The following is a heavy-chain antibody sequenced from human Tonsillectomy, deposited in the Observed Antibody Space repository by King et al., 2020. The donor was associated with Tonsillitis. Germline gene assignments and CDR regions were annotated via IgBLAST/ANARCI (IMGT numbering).Heavy chain of an antibody. CDR1: GFTFGDYS. J-gene: IGHJ4*02. D-gene: IGHD3-22*01. CDR3: KVASGQVVVDPDY. V-gene: IGHV3-49*04. CDR2: VRSRAYGGTT. Sequence: VQLVQSGGGLVQPGRSLRLSCTASGFTFGDYSMSWVRQAPGKGLEWVGFVRSRAYGGTTEYAASVKGRFTISRDDSKSIAYLQMNSLHTEDTAVYYCKVASGQVVVDPDYCGQRTLVTVSS.